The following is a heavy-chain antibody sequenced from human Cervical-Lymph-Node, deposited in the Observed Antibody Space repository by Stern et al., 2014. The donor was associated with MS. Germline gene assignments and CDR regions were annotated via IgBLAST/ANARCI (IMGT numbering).Heavy chain of an antibody. Sequence: QVQLVQSGAEVKNPGASVKVSCKVYGSSLNQLSMHWLRQAPGNGLEWVGGLYPEDGEINYAQDFQGRVTMTEDASTDTTFMELTSLRSDDTAVYYCAVLGYDSAFRHWGQGSLVTVSS. J-gene: IGHJ1*01. CDR2: LYPEDGEI. D-gene: IGHD3-22*01. CDR1: GSSLNQLS. V-gene: IGHV1-24*01. CDR3: AVLGYDSAFRH.